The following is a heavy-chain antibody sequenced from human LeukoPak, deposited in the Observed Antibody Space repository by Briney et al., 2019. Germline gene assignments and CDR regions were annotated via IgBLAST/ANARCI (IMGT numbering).Heavy chain of an antibody. CDR1: GFTFSSYG. CDR2: ISYDGSNK. D-gene: IGHD3-10*01. V-gene: IGHV3-30*18. J-gene: IGHJ4*02. CDR3: AKDHRTLGSGSYSD. Sequence: GGSLRLSCAASGFTFSSYGMHWVRQAPGKGLEWVAVISYDGSNKYYADSVKGRFTISRDNSKNTLYLQMNSLRAEDTAVYYCAKDHRTLGSGSYSDWGQGTLVTVSS.